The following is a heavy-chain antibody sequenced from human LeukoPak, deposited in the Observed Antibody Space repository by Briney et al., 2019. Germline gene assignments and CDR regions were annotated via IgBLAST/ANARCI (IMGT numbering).Heavy chain of an antibody. V-gene: IGHV1-69*04. CDR3: ARDSAPYGSGVDY. CDR2: IIPILGIA. CDR1: GYTFTGYY. Sequence: GASVKVSCKASGYTFTGYYMHWVRQAPGQGLEWMGRIIPILGIANYAQKFQGRVTITADKSTSTAYMELSSLRSEDTAVYYCARDSAPYGSGVDYWGQGTLVTVSS. J-gene: IGHJ4*02. D-gene: IGHD3-10*01.